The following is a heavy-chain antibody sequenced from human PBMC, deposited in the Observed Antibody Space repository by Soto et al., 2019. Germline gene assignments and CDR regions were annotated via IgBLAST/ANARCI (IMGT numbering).Heavy chain of an antibody. CDR2: IYDAGST. J-gene: IGHJ4*02. CDR3: ARRYGGNFDF. Sequence: SETLSLTCTVSGDSFSSGGYYWSWIRQHPGKGLEWIGYIYDAGSTYYNPSLKSRVTISVDTSKNQFSLKLSSVTAAETAVYYCARRYGGNFDFWGQGILVTVSS. CDR1: GDSFSSGGYY. D-gene: IGHD1-26*01. V-gene: IGHV4-31*03.